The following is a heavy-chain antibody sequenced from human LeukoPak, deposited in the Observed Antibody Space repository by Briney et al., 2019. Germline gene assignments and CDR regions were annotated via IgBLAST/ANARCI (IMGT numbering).Heavy chain of an antibody. Sequence: GASVKVSCKASGYTFTSYGISWVRQAPGQGLEWMGWISAYNGNTNYAQKLQGRVTMTTDKSTSTAYMELSSLRSEDTAVYYCARVVSWRWLQPFDYWGQGTLVTVSS. V-gene: IGHV1-18*01. D-gene: IGHD5-24*01. J-gene: IGHJ4*02. CDR2: ISAYNGNT. CDR3: ARVVSWRWLQPFDY. CDR1: GYTFTSYG.